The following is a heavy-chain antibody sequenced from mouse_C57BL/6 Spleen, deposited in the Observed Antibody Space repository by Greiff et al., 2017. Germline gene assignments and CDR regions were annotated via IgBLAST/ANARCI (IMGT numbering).Heavy chain of an antibody. CDR3: TSSDSSGPVLFDY. Sequence: LVESGAELVRPGASVTLSCKASGYTFTDYEMHWVKQTPVHGLEWIGAIDPETGGTAYNQKFKGKAILTADKSSSTAYMERRSLTSEDSAVYYCTSSDSSGPVLFDYWGQGTTLTVSS. V-gene: IGHV1-15*01. J-gene: IGHJ2*01. CDR1: GYTFTDYE. CDR2: IDPETGGT. D-gene: IGHD3-2*02.